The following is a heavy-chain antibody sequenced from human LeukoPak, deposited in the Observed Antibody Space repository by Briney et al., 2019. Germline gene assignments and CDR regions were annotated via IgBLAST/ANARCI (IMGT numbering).Heavy chain of an antibody. CDR3: ARGPLLGYCFDY. J-gene: IGHJ4*02. V-gene: IGHV4-39*07. D-gene: IGHD2-15*01. CDR2: IYYSGST. Sequence: SETLSLTCTVSGGSISSSSYYWGWIRQPPGKGLEWIGSIYYSGSTYYNPFLKSRVTISVDTSKNQFSLKLSSVTAADTAVYYCARGPLLGYCFDYWGQGTLVTVSS. CDR1: GGSISSSSYY.